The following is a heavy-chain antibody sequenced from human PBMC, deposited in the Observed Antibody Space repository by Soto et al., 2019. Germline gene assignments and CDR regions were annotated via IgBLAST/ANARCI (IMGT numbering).Heavy chain of an antibody. V-gene: IGHV1-58*01. D-gene: IGHD2-21*01. CDR2: MVVNSGNT. CDR3: ARVLGYCGGDCYSDYYYYYMDV. Sequence: SVKVSCKASGFTFTSSAVQWVRQARGQRLEWIGWMVVNSGNTNYAQKFQGRVTITRNMSISTAYMELSSLRSEDTAVYYCARVLGYCGGDCYSDYYYYYMDVWGKGTTVTVSS. CDR1: GFTFTSSA. J-gene: IGHJ6*03.